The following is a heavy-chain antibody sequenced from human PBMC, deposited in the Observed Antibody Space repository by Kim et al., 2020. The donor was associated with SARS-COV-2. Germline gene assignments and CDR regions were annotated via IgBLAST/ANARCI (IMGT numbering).Heavy chain of an antibody. CDR3: ARGGPVVLAGKPPSYLDS. Sequence: SETLSLTCAASGGSFSGYYWTWIRQSPGKGLEWIGQINYSGYTDYNPSLKSRVTISLDTSTSQFSLRLRSVTAADTAVYYCARGGPVVLAGKPPSYLDSWGQGTLVTVSS. CDR2: INYSGYT. CDR1: GGSFSGYY. D-gene: IGHD6-19*01. J-gene: IGHJ4*02. V-gene: IGHV4-34*01.